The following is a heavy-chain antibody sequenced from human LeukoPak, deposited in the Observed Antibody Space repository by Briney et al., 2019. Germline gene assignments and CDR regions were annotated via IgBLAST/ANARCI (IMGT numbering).Heavy chain of an antibody. D-gene: IGHD4-23*01. CDR2: ISSGSSFI. Sequence: PGGSLRLSCAASGFTFSTYSMNWVRQAPGKGLEWVSSISSGSSFIYYADSVKGRFTISRDNAKNSLFLQMNSLRAEDTAVYYCASGYGGNGNFDYWGQGTLVTVSS. CDR3: ASGYGGNGNFDY. J-gene: IGHJ4*02. CDR1: GFTFSTYS. V-gene: IGHV3-21*01.